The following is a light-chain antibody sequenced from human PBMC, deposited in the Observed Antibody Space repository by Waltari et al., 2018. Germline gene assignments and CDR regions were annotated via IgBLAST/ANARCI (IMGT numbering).Light chain of an antibody. CDR3: QHYVRLPVS. CDR2: GAS. CDR1: QSVSRS. J-gene: IGKJ1*01. V-gene: IGKV3-20*01. Sequence: CRGSQSVSRSLAWYQQKPGQAPRLLIYGASSRDTGVPERFSGSGSGTDFSLTISRLEPEDFAVYYCQHYVRLPVSFGQGTKVEIK.